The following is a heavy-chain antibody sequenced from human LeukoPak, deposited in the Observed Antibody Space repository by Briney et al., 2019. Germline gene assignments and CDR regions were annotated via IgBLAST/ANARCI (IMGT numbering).Heavy chain of an antibody. Sequence: PGGSLRLSCAASGFSFSTYWMHWVRQDPGKGLVWVSRINSDGSSIIYADSVKGRFTISRDNAKSTLYLQMNSLRAEDTAVYYCVRAGERGCSDSRRSPNWFDPWGQGTLVTVSS. CDR3: VRAGERGCSDSRRSPNWFDP. CDR2: INSDGSSI. V-gene: IGHV3-74*01. D-gene: IGHD5-12*01. J-gene: IGHJ5*02. CDR1: GFSFSTYW.